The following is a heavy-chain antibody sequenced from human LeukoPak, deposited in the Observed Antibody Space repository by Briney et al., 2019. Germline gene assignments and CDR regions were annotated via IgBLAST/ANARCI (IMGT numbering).Heavy chain of an antibody. J-gene: IGHJ4*02. D-gene: IGHD3-22*01. CDR3: AKDRPHYYDSSGPYYFDY. Sequence: GGSLRLSCAASGFTFSSYAMSWVRQAPGKGLEWVSAISGSGGSTYYADSVKGRFTISRDNSKNTLYLQMNSLRAEDTAVYYCAKDRPHYYDSSGPYYFDYWGQGTLVTVSS. V-gene: IGHV3-23*01. CDR1: GFTFSSYA. CDR2: ISGSGGST.